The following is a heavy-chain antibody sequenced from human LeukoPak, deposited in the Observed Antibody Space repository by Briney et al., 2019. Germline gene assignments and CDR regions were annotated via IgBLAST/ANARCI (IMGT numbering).Heavy chain of an antibody. J-gene: IGHJ4*02. Sequence: GESLKISCKGSGYSFTSYWIGWVRQMPGKGLEWMGIIYPGDSDTRYSPSFQGQVTISADKSISTAYLQWSSLKASDTAMYYCARRVGGGTLLWFGELLQRGWGQGTLVTVSS. CDR3: ARRVGGGTLLWFGELLQRG. CDR1: GYSFTSYW. V-gene: IGHV5-51*01. D-gene: IGHD3-10*01. CDR2: IYPGDSDT.